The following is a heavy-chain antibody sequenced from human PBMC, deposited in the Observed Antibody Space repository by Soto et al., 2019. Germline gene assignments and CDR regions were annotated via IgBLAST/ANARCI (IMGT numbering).Heavy chain of an antibody. CDR3: ARDGDSSSPFDI. CDR2: INPNSGGT. J-gene: IGHJ3*02. D-gene: IGHD6-6*01. CDR1: GYTFTGNY. V-gene: IGHV1-2*02. Sequence: QVQLVQSGAEVKKPGASVKVSCKASGYTFTGNYMHWVRQAPGQGLEWMGWINPNSGGTNYAQKFQGRVTVTRDPSISTAYMELSRLRSVDTAVYYCARDGDSSSPFDIWGQGTMVTVSS.